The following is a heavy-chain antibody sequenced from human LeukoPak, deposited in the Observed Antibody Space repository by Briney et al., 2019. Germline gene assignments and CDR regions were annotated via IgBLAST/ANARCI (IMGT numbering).Heavy chain of an antibody. CDR2: INQDGSEK. CDR3: ARYGNGAWLAHYSFDI. CDR1: GFTFSNYW. Sequence: GGSLRLSCAASGFTFSNYWMNWVRQVPGKGLEWVANINQDGSEKYYVDSVKGRFAISRDNAKNSLYLQMNSLRAEDTAVYYCARYGNGAWLAHYSFDIWGQGTMVTVSS. D-gene: IGHD6-19*01. V-gene: IGHV3-7*01. J-gene: IGHJ3*02.